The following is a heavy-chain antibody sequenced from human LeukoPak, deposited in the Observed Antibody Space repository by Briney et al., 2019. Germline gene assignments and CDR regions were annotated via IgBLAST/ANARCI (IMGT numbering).Heavy chain of an antibody. D-gene: IGHD1-1*01. Sequence: SETLSLTCTVSGGSLSSSSYYWGWIRQPPGKGLECIGSMYYSGNTYYNPSLKSRLTISMDTSKNQFSLKLSSVTAPDTAVYYCTRHLRTTPGYYYYMDVWGKGTTVTVSS. CDR2: MYYSGNT. J-gene: IGHJ6*03. CDR1: GGSLSSSSYY. V-gene: IGHV4-39*01. CDR3: TRHLRTTPGYYYYMDV.